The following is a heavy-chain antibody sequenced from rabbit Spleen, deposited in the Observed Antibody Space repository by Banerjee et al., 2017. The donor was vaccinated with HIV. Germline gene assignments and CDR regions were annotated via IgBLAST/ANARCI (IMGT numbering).Heavy chain of an antibody. CDR2: IDVNSRST. Sequence: LTLTCTASGFSFISSYDMSWVRQAPGRGLEWIACIDVNSRSTHYASWAKGRFTISKISSTTVTLQMTSLTAADTATYFCARDSAGREDFSLWGQGTLVTVS. CDR1: GFSFISSYD. J-gene: IGHJ4*01. V-gene: IGHV1S40*01. D-gene: IGHD4-2*01. CDR3: ARDSAGREDFSL.